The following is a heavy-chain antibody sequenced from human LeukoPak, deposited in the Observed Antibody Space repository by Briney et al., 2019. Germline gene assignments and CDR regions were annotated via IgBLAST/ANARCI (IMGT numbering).Heavy chain of an antibody. Sequence: ASVKVSCKASGGTFSSYAISWVRQAPGQGLEWMGRIIPILRIANYAQKFQGRVTITADKSTSTAYMELSSLRSEDTAVYYCARGRIAMVRGVTRVYYFDYWGQGTLVTVSS. J-gene: IGHJ4*02. CDR2: IIPILRIA. CDR1: GGTFSSYA. CDR3: ARGRIAMVRGVTRVYYFDY. D-gene: IGHD3-10*01. V-gene: IGHV1-69*04.